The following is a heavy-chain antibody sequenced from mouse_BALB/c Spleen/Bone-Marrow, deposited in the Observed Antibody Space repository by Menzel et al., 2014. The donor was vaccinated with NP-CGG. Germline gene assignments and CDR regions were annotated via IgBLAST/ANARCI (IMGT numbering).Heavy chain of an antibody. Sequence: EVQLQESGPELVKTGASVKISCKASDYPFTDYYMHWVKQTHGKSLEWIGYISCYNGATSYNQKFKDKTTLTADKSSNTAYMQLTSLTSEDSAVYSCAREARTGAWFTYWGQGTLVTVSA. J-gene: IGHJ3*01. CDR3: AREARTGAWFTY. D-gene: IGHD4-1*01. CDR1: DYPFTDYY. CDR2: ISCYNGAT. V-gene: IGHV1S135*01.